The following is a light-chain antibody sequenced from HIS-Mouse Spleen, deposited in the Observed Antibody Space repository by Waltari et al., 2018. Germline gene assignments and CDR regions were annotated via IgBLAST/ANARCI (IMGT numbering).Light chain of an antibody. CDR1: QGIRND. V-gene: IGKV1-6*01. CDR3: LQDYNYPRT. CDR2: AAS. Sequence: AIQMTQSPSSLSASVGARVTITCRASQGIRNDLGWYQQKPGKAPRLLIYAASSLQSGVPSRFSGSGSGTDFTLTISSLQTEDFATYYCLQDYNYPRTFGQGTKVEIK. J-gene: IGKJ1*01.